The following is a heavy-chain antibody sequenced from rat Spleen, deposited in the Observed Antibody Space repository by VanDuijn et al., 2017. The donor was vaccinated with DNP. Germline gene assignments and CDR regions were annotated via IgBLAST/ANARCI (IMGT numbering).Heavy chain of an antibody. V-gene: IGHV2S12*01. J-gene: IGHJ3*01. Sequence: QVQLKESGPGLVQPSQTLSLTCTVSGFSLASFGVSWVRQPPGKGLEWIAAVSSGGDTYYNSALKSRLSITRDISKSQVFLEMNSLQTEDTAIYFCTRDYYSSSFVYWGQGTLVTVSS. D-gene: IGHD1-12*01. CDR3: TRDYYSSSFVY. CDR2: VSSGGDT. CDR1: GFSLASFG.